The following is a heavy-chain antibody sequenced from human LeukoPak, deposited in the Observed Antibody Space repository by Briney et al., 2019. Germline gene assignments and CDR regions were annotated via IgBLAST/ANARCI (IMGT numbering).Heavy chain of an antibody. D-gene: IGHD3-10*01. CDR3: ARGLGRYGSGKIYFDY. CDR2: INWNGGSK. CDR1: GFTFDDYG. J-gene: IGHJ4*02. V-gene: IGHV3-20*04. Sequence: PGGSLRLSCAASGFTFDDYGMSWVRQAPGKGLEWVSGINWNGGSKGYADSVKGRFTISRDNAKNSLYLQMNSLRAEDTAVYYCARGLGRYGSGKIYFDYWGQGTLVTVSS.